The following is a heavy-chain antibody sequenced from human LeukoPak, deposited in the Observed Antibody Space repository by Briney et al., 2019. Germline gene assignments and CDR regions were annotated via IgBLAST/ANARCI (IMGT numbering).Heavy chain of an antibody. CDR2: INPNSGGT. J-gene: IGHJ4*02. CDR3: ARGYCTTTNCYVDY. Sequence: ASVKVSCKASGYTFTGYYMHWVRQAPGQGLEWMGRINPNSGGTNYAQKFQGRVTMTRDTSISTAYMELSRLRSDDTAVYYYARGYCTTTNCYVDYWGQGTLVTVSS. D-gene: IGHD2-2*01. CDR1: GYTFTGYY. V-gene: IGHV1-2*06.